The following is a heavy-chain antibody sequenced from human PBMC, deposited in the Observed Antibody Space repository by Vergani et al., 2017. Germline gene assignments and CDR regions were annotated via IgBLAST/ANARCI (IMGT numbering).Heavy chain of an antibody. CDR3: ARVGTSSNRDYFDY. CDR2: INPSGGHT. Sequence: QVQVVQSGAEVKKSGASVTVSCKTSGYTFSNYYMHWVRQAPGQGLEWMGIINPSGGHTNYAQKFQGRVTMTRDTSISTAYMELSNLRSDDTAVYYCARVGTSSNRDYFDYWGQGTLVTVSS. D-gene: IGHD2-2*01. CDR1: GYTFSNYY. J-gene: IGHJ4*02. V-gene: IGHV1-46*01.